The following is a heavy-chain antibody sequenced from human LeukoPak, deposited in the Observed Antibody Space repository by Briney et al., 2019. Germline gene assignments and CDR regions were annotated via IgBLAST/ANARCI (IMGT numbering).Heavy chain of an antibody. CDR1: GFTFSSYG. CDR3: ARTLWPYDAFDI. Sequence: GGSLRLSCAASGFTFSSYGMHWVRQAPGKGLEWVTFISYDGSNKYYADSVKGRFTISRDNAKNSLYLQMNSLRAGDTAVYYCARTLWPYDAFDIWGQGTMVTVSS. D-gene: IGHD3-16*01. V-gene: IGHV3-30*03. J-gene: IGHJ3*02. CDR2: ISYDGSNK.